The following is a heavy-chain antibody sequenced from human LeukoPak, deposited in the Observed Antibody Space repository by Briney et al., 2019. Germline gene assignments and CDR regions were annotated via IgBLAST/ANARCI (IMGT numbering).Heavy chain of an antibody. Sequence: SETLSLTCTVSGGSISSYYWSWIRQPPGKGLEWIGYIYYSGSTNYNPSLKSRVTISVDTSKNQFSLKLSSVTAADTAVYYCARDTYLSLKGMDVWGQGTTVTVSS. J-gene: IGHJ6*02. CDR2: IYYSGST. CDR3: ARDTYLSLKGMDV. D-gene: IGHD2-2*01. CDR1: GGSISSYY. V-gene: IGHV4-59*01.